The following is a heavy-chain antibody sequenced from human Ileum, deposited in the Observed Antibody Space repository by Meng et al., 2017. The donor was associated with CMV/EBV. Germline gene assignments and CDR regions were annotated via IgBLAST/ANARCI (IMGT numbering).Heavy chain of an antibody. D-gene: IGHD3-10*01. CDR2: ARDKAHSYTT. Sequence: VRLLDQGGGFVQPGGPRAPSCGASGCPFSDHYIDGSPQLPVKGLDWVGRARDKAHSYTTEYAASVKGRFTISRDDSKNSVYLEMNSLKTLDTAVYYCASRISMLRGPFDNWGQGTLVTVSS. CDR3: ASRISMLRGPFDN. CDR1: GCPFSDHY. V-gene: IGHV3-72*01. J-gene: IGHJ4*02.